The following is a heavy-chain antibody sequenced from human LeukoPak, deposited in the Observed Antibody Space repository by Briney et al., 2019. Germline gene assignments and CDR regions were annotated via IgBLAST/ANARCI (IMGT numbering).Heavy chain of an antibody. CDR3: ARASRRWGNYYDSSGYYSY. CDR1: VGSFSGYY. V-gene: IGHV4-34*01. Sequence: SETLSLTCAVYVGSFSGYYWSWIRQPPGKGLEWIGEINHSGSTNYNPSLKSLVTISVDTSKNQFSLKLSSVTPADTAVYYCARASRRWGNYYDSSGYYSYWGQGTLVTVSS. J-gene: IGHJ4*02. CDR2: INHSGST. D-gene: IGHD3-22*01.